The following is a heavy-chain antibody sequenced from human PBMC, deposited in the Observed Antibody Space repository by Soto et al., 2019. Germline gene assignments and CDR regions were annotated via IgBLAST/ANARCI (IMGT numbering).Heavy chain of an antibody. V-gene: IGHV3-48*02. CDR3: VRESRFLEWLSLNWFDP. D-gene: IGHD3-3*01. Sequence: EVQLVESGGGLVQRGGSLRLSCAASGFTFSSYSMNWVRQAPGKGLEWVSYISSSSSTIYYADSVKGRFTISRDNAKNSLYLQMNSLRDEDTAVYYCVRESRFLEWLSLNWFDPWGQGTLVTVSS. J-gene: IGHJ5*02. CDR2: ISSSSSTI. CDR1: GFTFSSYS.